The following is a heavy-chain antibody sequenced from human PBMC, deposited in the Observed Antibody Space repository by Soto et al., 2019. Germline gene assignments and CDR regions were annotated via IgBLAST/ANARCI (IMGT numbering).Heavy chain of an antibody. CDR3: ARPYYGSGRSDY. J-gene: IGHJ4*02. CDR1: GGSISSSSYY. V-gene: IGHV4-39*01. D-gene: IGHD3-10*01. Sequence: SETLSLTCTVSGGSISSSSYYWGWIRQPPGKGLEWIGSIYYSGSTYYNPSLKSRVTISVDTSKNQFSLKLSSVTAADTAVYYCARPYYGSGRSDYWGQGTLVTVSS. CDR2: IYYSGST.